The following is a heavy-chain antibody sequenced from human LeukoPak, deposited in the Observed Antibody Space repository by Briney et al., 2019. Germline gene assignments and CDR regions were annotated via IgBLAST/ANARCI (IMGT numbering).Heavy chain of an antibody. CDR1: GFSFRRCA. CDR2: VYSGGST. D-gene: IGHD1-26*01. Sequence: GGSLRLSCAASGFSFRRCAMNWVRQAPGKGLEWVSVVYSGGSTNHAESVRGRFIVSRDLSRNTIYLQMNDLRPEDTAVYYCARDLGWDNITSFHFWGQGVLVTVSS. V-gene: IGHV3-66*02. CDR3: ARDLGWDNITSFHF. J-gene: IGHJ4*02.